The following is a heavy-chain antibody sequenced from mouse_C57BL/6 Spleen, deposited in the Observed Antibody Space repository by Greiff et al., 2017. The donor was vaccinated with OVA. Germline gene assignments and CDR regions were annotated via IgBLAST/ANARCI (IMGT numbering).Heavy chain of an antibody. CDR3: ARGGAAQATTAY. V-gene: IGHV1-19*01. CDR2: INPYNGGT. CDR1: GYTFTDYY. D-gene: IGHD3-2*02. J-gene: IGHJ3*01. Sequence: EVKLVESGPVLVKPGASVKLSCKASGYTFTDYYMNWVKQSHGKSLEWIGVINPYNGGTCYTKKFKGKATLTVDKSSSTAYMELNSLTSEDSAVYYCARGGAAQATTAYWGQGTLVTVSA.